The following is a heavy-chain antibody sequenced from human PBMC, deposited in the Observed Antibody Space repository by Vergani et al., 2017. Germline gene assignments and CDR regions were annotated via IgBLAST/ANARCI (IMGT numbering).Heavy chain of an antibody. Sequence: QVQLQESGPGLVKPSQTLSLTCTVSGGSINSHNYYWSWIRQPAGKGLEWIGRIHTSGSTNYTPSLKSRVTLSEDTSKNQFSLNLTSVTAADTAVYFCARGSCLGGSCYMPLFDYWGQGILVTVSS. V-gene: IGHV4-61*02. CDR1: GGSINSHNYY. CDR2: IHTSGST. D-gene: IGHD2-15*01. J-gene: IGHJ4*02. CDR3: ARGSCLGGSCYMPLFDY.